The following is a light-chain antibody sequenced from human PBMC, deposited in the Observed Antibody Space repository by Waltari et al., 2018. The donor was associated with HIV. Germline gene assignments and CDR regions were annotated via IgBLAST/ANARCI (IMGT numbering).Light chain of an antibody. J-gene: IGLJ2*01. CDR1: SSDVGGHSY. CDR3: SSYSGRNRSVI. V-gene: IGLV2-8*01. Sequence: QSALTQPPSASGSPGQAVTISCTGTSSDVGGHSYVSWYQQQPGKAPKLIISEVTKRPSVVPERFSGSKSGNAASRTVSGLQAEDEGDYFCSSYSGRNRSVIFGGGTRVTVL. CDR2: EVT.